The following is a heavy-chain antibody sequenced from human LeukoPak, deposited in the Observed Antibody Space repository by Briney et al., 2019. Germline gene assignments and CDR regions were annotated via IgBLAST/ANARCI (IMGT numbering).Heavy chain of an antibody. CDR3: ARDLGGYSGYDGY. Sequence: ASVKVSCKASGYTFTGYYMHWVRQAPGQGLEWMGWINPNSGGTNYAQKFQGRVTMTRDTSISTAYMELSRLRSDDTAVYYCARDLGGYSGYDGYWGQGTLVTVSS. CDR1: GYTFTGYY. J-gene: IGHJ4*02. CDR2: INPNSGGT. D-gene: IGHD5-12*01. V-gene: IGHV1-2*02.